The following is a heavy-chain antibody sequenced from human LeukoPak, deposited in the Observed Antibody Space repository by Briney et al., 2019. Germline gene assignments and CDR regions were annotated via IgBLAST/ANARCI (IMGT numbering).Heavy chain of an antibody. J-gene: IGHJ5*02. CDR2: ISYDGSNK. V-gene: IGHV3-30*04. Sequence: GGPLRLSCAASGFTFSSYAMHWVRQAPGKGLEWVAVISYDGSNKYYADSVKGRFTISRDNSKNTLYLQMNSLRAEDTAVYYCARDTFDYYDSSGYYTWGQGTLVTVSS. CDR1: GFTFSSYA. CDR3: ARDTFDYYDSSGYYT. D-gene: IGHD3-22*01.